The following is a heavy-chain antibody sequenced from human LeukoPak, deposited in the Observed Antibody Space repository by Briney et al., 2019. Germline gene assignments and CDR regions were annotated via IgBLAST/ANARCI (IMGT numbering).Heavy chain of an antibody. CDR3: ALGTINKDYYFGMDV. D-gene: IGHD2-8*01. CDR2: ISNTGSTV. V-gene: IGHV3-11*01. J-gene: IGHJ6*02. CDR1: GSTFSDYY. Sequence: SGGSLRLSCAASGSTFSDYYMTWIRQAPGKGLEWLSYISNTGSTVFYADSVMGRFTVSRDNAKRSLYLQIKSLRDDDTAVYHCALGTINKDYYFGMDVWGQGTTVTVSS.